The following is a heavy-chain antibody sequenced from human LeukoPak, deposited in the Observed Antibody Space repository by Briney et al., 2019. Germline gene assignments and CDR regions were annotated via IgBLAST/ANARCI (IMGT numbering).Heavy chain of an antibody. CDR3: ARTGSSYSSSSGWFDP. Sequence: PSETLSLTCTVSGGSVSSGSYYWSWIRQPPGKGLEWIGYIYYSGSTNYNPSLKSRVTISVDTSKNQFSLKLSSVTAADTAVYYCARTGSSYSSSSGWFDPWGQGTLVTVSS. V-gene: IGHV4-61*01. D-gene: IGHD6-6*01. CDR1: GGSVSSGSYY. CDR2: IYYSGST. J-gene: IGHJ5*02.